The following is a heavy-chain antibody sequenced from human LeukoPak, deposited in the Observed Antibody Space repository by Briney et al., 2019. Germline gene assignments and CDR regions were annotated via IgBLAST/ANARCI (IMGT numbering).Heavy chain of an antibody. J-gene: IGHJ4*02. V-gene: IGHV1-69*04. CDR1: GGTFSSYT. CDR3: AKEGRIAAALDY. CDR2: IIPILGIA. Sequence: SVKVSCKASGGTFSSYTISWVRQAPGQGLEWMGRIIPILGIANYAQKFQGRVTITADKSTSTGYMELSSLRSEDTAVYYCAKEGRIAAALDYWGQGTLVTVSS. D-gene: IGHD6-13*01.